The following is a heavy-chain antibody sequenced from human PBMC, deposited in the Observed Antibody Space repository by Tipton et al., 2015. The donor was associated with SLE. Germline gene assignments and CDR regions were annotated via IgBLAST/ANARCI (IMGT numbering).Heavy chain of an antibody. CDR2: LNHSGST. J-gene: IGHJ3*02. V-gene: IGHV4-34*01. CDR3: ARPGAICSGGSCHEWDAFDM. Sequence: TLSLTCAVYGGSFSGYYWSWIRQPPGKGLEWIGELNHSGSTNYNPSLKSRVTISVDTSKKQFSLKLSSVTAADTAVYYCARPGAICSGGSCHEWDAFDMWGQGTMVTVSS. CDR1: GGSFSGYY. D-gene: IGHD2-15*01.